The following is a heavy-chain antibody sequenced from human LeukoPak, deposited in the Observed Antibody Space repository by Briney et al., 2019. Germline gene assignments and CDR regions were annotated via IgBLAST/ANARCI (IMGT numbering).Heavy chain of an antibody. V-gene: IGHV3-30*04. J-gene: IGHJ6*03. CDR2: VSYDGSNQ. CDR3: ARDYSSSWYGVYYYYYYMDV. CDR1: GFAFSSHF. D-gene: IGHD6-13*01. Sequence: GKSLRLSCAASGFAFSSHFMHWVRQAPGKGLEWVTSVSYDGSNQYYADFVKGQFTISRDNAKNSLYLQMNSLRAEDTAVYYCARDYSSSWYGVYYYYYYMDVWGKGTTVTVSS.